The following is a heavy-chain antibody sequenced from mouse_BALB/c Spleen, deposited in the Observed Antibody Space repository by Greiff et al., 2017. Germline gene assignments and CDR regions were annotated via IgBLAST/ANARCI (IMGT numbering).Heavy chain of an antibody. J-gene: IGHJ3*01. CDR1: GFTFTDYY. CDR2: IRNKANGYTT. CDR3: ARAYGNYAWFAY. V-gene: IGHV7-3*02. Sequence: EVKLVESGGGLVQPGGSLRLSCAPSGFTFTDYYMSWVRQPPGKALEWLGFIRNKANGYTTEYSASVKGRFTISRDNSQSILYLQMNTLRAEDSATYYCARAYGNYAWFAYWGQGTLVTVSA. D-gene: IGHD2-1*01.